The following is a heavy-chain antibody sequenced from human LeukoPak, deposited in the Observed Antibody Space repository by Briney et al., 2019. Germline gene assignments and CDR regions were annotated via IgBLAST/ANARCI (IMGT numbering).Heavy chain of an antibody. CDR1: GFTFSSHW. D-gene: IGHD6-13*01. CDR3: LAGYYYYYMDV. J-gene: IGHJ6*03. Sequence: GGSLRLSCAASGFTFSSHWFHWVRQAPGKGLVWVARINTHGSSTNYADSVKGRFTISRDNAKNTLYLQMTSLSAEDTAVYYALAGYYYYYMDVWGKGTTVTVSS. V-gene: IGHV3-74*01. CDR2: INTHGSST.